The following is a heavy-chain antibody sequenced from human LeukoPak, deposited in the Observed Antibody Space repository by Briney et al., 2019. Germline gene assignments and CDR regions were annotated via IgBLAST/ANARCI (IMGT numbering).Heavy chain of an antibody. D-gene: IGHD3-22*01. Sequence: PGGSLRLSCAASGFTFSSYWMSWVRQAPGKGLEWVANIKEDGSEKYYVDSVKGRFTISRDNAKNSLYLQMNSLRAEDTAVYYCARDSVHGYYDSSGYSALFDQWGQGILVTVSS. CDR3: ARDSVHGYYDSSGYSALFDQ. J-gene: IGHJ4*02. V-gene: IGHV3-7*01. CDR2: IKEDGSEK. CDR1: GFTFSSYW.